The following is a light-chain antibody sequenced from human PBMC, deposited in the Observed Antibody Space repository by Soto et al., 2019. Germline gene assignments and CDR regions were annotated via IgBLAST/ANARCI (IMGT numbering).Light chain of an antibody. CDR3: QRSYSTPLFT. J-gene: IGKJ3*01. CDR1: QSISSY. V-gene: IGKV1-39*01. Sequence: DLQMTQSPSSLSASVGDRVTITCRASQSISSYLNWYQQKPGKAPKLLIYAASSLQSGVPSRFSGSGSGTDFTLTISSLQPEDFATYYCQRSYSTPLFTFGPGTKVDIK. CDR2: AAS.